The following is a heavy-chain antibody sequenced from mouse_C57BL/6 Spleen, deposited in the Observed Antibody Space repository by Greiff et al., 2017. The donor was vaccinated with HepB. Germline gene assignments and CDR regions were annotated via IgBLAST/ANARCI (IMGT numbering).Heavy chain of an antibody. CDR2: IDPSDSYT. CDR3: ARWTTREDGY. Sequence: QVQLQQPGAELVKPGASVKLSCKASGYTFTSYWMQWVKQRPGQGLEWIGEIDPSDSYTNYNQKFKGKATLTVDTSSSTAYMQLSSLTSEDSTVYYCARWTTREDGYWGQGTTLTVSS. J-gene: IGHJ2*01. D-gene: IGHD1-1*01. V-gene: IGHV1-50*01. CDR1: GYTFTSYW.